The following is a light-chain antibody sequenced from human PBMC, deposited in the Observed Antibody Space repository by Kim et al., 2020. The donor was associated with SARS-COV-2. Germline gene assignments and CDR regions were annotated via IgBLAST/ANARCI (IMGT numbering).Light chain of an antibody. CDR3: QQYGSSPYS. Sequence: YPGERAPLSCRASQSVSDSYLAWYQQKPGQAPRLLIYGASNRATGIPDSFSGSGSGTDFTLTISRLEPEDFAVYYCQQYGSSPYSFGQGTKLEI. J-gene: IGKJ2*03. CDR1: QSVSDSY. CDR2: GAS. V-gene: IGKV3-20*01.